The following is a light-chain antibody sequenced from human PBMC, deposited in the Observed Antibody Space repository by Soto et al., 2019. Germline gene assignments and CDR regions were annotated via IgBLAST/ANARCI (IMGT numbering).Light chain of an antibody. CDR3: SSYTGSSTLWV. CDR2: EVS. J-gene: IGLJ3*02. V-gene: IGLV2-14*01. Sequence: QSALTQPASVSGSPGQSITISCTGTSSDVGGYDYVSWYQQHPGKAPKLMIYEVSNRPSGVSNRFSGSKSGNTASLTISGLQAEDEAVYYCSSYTGSSTLWVFAGGTKLTVL. CDR1: SSDVGGYDY.